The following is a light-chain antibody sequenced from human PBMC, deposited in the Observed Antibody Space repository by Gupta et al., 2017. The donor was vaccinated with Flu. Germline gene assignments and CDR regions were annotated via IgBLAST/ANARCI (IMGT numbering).Light chain of an antibody. V-gene: IGLV1-44*01. J-gene: IGLJ3*02. CDR1: SSNIGTKI. CDR3: ATWDDSLNGWV. CDR2: GND. Sequence: SVLTQPPSVSGTPGQRVTVSCSGSSSNIGTKIVNWYQQLPGTAPKLLIYGNDKRPSGVPDRFSGSKSGTSASLAISGLQSEDEADYYCATWDDSLNGWVFGGETKLTVL.